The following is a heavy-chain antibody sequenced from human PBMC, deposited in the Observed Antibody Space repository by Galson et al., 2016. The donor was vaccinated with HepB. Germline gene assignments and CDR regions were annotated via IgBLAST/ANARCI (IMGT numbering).Heavy chain of an antibody. V-gene: IGHV3-49*03. CDR3: TKCRDGYPNWFDS. CDR2: IRSNTYGGTT. D-gene: IGHD5-24*01. J-gene: IGHJ5*01. CDR1: GFTFGDYA. Sequence: SLRLSCAASGFTFGDYAVTWFRQAPGMGLQWVGFIRSNTYGGTTQYAASVKGRFIISRDDSKSIAYLQMNSLKTEDTAVYYCTKCRDGYPNWFDSWGQGTLVTVSS.